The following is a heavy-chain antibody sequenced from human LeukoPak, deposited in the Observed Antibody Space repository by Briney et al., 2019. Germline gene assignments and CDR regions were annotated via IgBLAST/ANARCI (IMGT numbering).Heavy chain of an antibody. CDR2: INGDGSTT. V-gene: IGHV3-74*01. J-gene: IGHJ4*02. CDR1: GFTLNTNW. CDR3: ARDRYYVPDN. D-gene: IGHD3-10*02. Sequence: RGSLRLSCAASGFTLNTNWMHWVRQAPRKGLVWVSCINGDGSTTTYADSVKGRFTISRDNAKNTVYLQINNLRPEDTAVYYCARDRYYVPDNWGQGTLVTVSS.